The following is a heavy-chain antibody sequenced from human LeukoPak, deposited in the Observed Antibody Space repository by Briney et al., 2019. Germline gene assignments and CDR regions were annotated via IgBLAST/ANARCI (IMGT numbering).Heavy chain of an antibody. D-gene: IGHD2-8*02. Sequence: MPSETLSLTCTVSSYSISLGYYWGWIRQPPGKGLEWIGEIYPSGSTNYNPSLKSRVTISIDKSKNQFFLKLSSVTAADTAVYYCARDTGGRGRLDAFDIWGQGTMVTVSS. CDR3: ARDTGGRGRLDAFDI. J-gene: IGHJ3*02. CDR2: IYPSGST. CDR1: SYSISLGYY. V-gene: IGHV4-38-2*02.